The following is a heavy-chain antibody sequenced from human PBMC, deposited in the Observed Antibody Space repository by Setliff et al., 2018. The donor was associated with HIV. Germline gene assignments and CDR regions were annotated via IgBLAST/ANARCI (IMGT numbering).Heavy chain of an antibody. CDR3: ATRGEQLYFYGMDV. D-gene: IGHD1-26*01. CDR1: GYTLTTYG. Sequence: ASVKVSCKASGYTLTTYGISWVRQAPGQGPEWVGWIHTNTGDPTYAQGFTGRFVFSFDTSVSTAYLQISGLKAEDTAVYYCATRGEQLYFYGMDVWGQGTTVTVSS. J-gene: IGHJ6*02. V-gene: IGHV7-4-1*02. CDR2: IHTNTGDP.